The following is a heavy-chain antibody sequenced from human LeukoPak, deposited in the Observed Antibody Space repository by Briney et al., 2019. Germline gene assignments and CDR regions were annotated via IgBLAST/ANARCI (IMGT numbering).Heavy chain of an antibody. Sequence: ASVSVSCKVSGYTLNELSIHWVRQAPGRGPEWMGGFDPEEGETIYAQKFQGRVSMTEDTSTDTAYMELRSLRSEDTAVYYCATDVETTDQEGAFDMWGQGTMVTDSS. CDR3: ATDVETTDQEGAFDM. CDR2: FDPEEGET. J-gene: IGHJ3*02. CDR1: GYTLNELS. D-gene: IGHD4-11*01. V-gene: IGHV1-24*01.